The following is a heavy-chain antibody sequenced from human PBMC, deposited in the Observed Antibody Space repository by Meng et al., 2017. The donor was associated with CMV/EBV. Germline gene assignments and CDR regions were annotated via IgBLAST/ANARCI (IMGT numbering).Heavy chain of an antibody. CDR1: GFTFDDYA. J-gene: IGHJ6*02. CDR3: AKDMGEGIQLWSWGMDV. CDR2: ICWNSGSI. Sequence: SLKISCAASGFTFDDYAMHWVRQAPGKGLEWVSGICWNSGSIGYADSVKGRFTISRDNAKNSLYLQMNSLRAEDTALYYCAKDMGEGIQLWSWGMDVWGQGTTVTVSS. V-gene: IGHV3-9*01. D-gene: IGHD5-18*01.